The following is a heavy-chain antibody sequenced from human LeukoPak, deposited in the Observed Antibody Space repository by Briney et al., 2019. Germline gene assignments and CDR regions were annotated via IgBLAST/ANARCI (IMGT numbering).Heavy chain of an antibody. D-gene: IGHD2-2*01. J-gene: IGHJ4*02. Sequence: ASVKVSCKASGYTFTGYYMHWVRQAPGQGLEWMGWINPNSGGTNYAQKFQGRVTMTRDTSISTAYMELSRLRSDDTAVYYCAKDGISGPAAIPSFYFDYWGQGTLVTVSS. V-gene: IGHV1-2*02. CDR1: GYTFTGYY. CDR2: INPNSGGT. CDR3: AKDGISGPAAIPSFYFDY.